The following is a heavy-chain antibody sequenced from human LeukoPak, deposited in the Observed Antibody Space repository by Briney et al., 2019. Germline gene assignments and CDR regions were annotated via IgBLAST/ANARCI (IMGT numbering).Heavy chain of an antibody. CDR1: GGSISSGGYY. J-gene: IGHJ4*02. CDR3: ARGIWFGESYLDY. V-gene: IGHV4-31*03. CDR2: IYYSGST. Sequence: SQSLSLTCTVSGGSISSGGYYWGWIRQHPGRGLEWIGYIYYSGSTYYNPSLKSRVTISVDTSKNQFSLKLSSVTAADTAVYYCARGIWFGESYLDYWGQGTLVTVSS. D-gene: IGHD3-10*01.